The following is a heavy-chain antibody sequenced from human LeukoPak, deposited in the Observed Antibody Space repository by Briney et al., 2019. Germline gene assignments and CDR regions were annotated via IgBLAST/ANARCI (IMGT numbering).Heavy chain of an antibody. CDR2: LSAYNGNT. V-gene: IGHV1-18*01. J-gene: IGHJ3*02. CDR1: GYTFTSYG. CDR3: ARGGILGYCSSTSCYAFDI. D-gene: IGHD2-2*01. Sequence: ASVKVSCKASGYTFTSYGISWVRQAPGQGLEWMGWLSAYNGNTNYAQKLQGRVTMTTDTSTSTAYMELRSLRSDDTAVYYCARGGILGYCSSTSCYAFDIWGQGTMVTVSS.